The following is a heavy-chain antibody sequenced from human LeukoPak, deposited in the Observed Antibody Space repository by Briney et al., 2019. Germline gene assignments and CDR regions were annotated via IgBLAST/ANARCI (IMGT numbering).Heavy chain of an antibody. Sequence: PWGSLRLSCAASGFTFSSYSMNWVRQAPGKGLEWVSYISSSGSTIYYADSVKGRFTISRDNAKNSLYLQMNSLRAEDTAVYYCARDYYDSSGDTWGQGTLVTVSS. J-gene: IGHJ5*02. CDR3: ARDYYDSSGDT. D-gene: IGHD3-22*01. CDR1: GFTFSSYS. CDR2: ISSSGSTI. V-gene: IGHV3-48*04.